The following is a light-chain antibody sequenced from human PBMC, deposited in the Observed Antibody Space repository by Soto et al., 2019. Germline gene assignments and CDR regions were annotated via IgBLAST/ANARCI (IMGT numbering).Light chain of an antibody. V-gene: IGKV1-5*01. Sequence: DIQLTQSPSTLSASVGERVTISCRASQSISMWLAWYQQRPGKAPSLLITDASKLESGIPPRFNGSRSETEFTLTIRNLQPDDFATYYCQQYNSYFPTFGQGTKVDIK. CDR1: QSISMW. CDR3: QQYNSYFPT. J-gene: IGKJ1*01. CDR2: DAS.